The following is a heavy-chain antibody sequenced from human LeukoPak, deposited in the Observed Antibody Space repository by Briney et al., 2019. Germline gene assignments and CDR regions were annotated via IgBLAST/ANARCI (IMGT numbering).Heavy chain of an antibody. CDR3: ARGALYMYYFDY. V-gene: IGHV3-30*02. CDR2: IGHEGTNK. Sequence: GGSLRLSCAASGLTFSYSAMHWVRQAPGKGLAWVAFIGHEGTNKYFADSVKGRFTISRDNAKNTVYLQMNSLRVEDTAVYYCARGALYMYYFDYWGQGTLVTVSS. D-gene: IGHD3-10*01. CDR1: GLTFSYSA. J-gene: IGHJ4*02.